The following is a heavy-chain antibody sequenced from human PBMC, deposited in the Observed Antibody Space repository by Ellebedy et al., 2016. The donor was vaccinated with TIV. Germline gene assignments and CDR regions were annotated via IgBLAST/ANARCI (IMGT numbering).Heavy chain of an antibody. J-gene: IGHJ6*02. D-gene: IGHD2-8*01. CDR3: ARDVATIPLMVSGYGMDV. CDR1: GFPFSNYA. V-gene: IGHV3-66*01. CDR2: IYSGGST. Sequence: PGGSLRLSCAASGFPFSNYAMSWVRQAPGKGLQWVSIIYSGGSTYYGDSVKGRFTISRDDSKNTLFLQMNSLRAEDTAVYFCARDVATIPLMVSGYGMDVWGRGTTVTVSS.